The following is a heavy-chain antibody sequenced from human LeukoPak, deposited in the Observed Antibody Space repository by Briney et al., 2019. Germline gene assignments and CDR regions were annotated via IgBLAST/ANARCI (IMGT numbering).Heavy chain of an antibody. Sequence: SVKVSCKASGGTFSSYAISWVRQAPGQGLEWMGGIIPIVGTANYAQKFQGRVTITAEESTNTAYMELSSLRSEDTAVYYCARIFCSSTSCYIFRNDAFDIWGQGTMVTVSS. V-gene: IGHV1-69*13. CDR3: ARIFCSSTSCYIFRNDAFDI. CDR1: GGTFSSYA. CDR2: IIPIVGTA. J-gene: IGHJ3*02. D-gene: IGHD2-2*02.